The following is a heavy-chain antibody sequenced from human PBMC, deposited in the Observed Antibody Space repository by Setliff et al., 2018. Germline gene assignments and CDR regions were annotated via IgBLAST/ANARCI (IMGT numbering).Heavy chain of an antibody. Sequence: NPSETLALTCTVSGGSISSGGYYWGFIRQSPGKGPEWIGSIYYSGTAYYNPSLESRVTMFVDTSKNQVSLKVRSVTAADTAVYFCARHRTNGSGSYPSLYMDVWGKGIMVTVSS. CDR2: IYYSGTA. D-gene: IGHD3-10*01. V-gene: IGHV4-39*01. CDR1: GGSISSGGYY. CDR3: ARHRTNGSGSYPSLYMDV. J-gene: IGHJ6*03.